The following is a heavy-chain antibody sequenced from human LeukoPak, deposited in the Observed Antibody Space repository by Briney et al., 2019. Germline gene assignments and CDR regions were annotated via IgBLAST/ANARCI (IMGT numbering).Heavy chain of an antibody. CDR3: AKVLGSSGWEYFDY. D-gene: IGHD6-19*01. CDR2: ISGSGSST. Sequence: PGGSLRLSCAASGFTFSSYAMTWVRQAPGKGLEWVSTISGSGSSTYYADSVKGRFTISRDNSKNTLYLHMNSLRAEGTGVYYCAKVLGSSGWEYFDYWGQGTLVTVSS. J-gene: IGHJ4*02. V-gene: IGHV3-23*01. CDR1: GFTFSSYA.